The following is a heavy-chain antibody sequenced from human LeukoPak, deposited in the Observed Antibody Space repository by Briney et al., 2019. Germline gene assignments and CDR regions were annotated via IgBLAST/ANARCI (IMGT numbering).Heavy chain of an antibody. CDR1: GYTFTSYY. CDR2: INPSGGST. J-gene: IGHJ6*02. Sequence: ASVKVSCKASGYTFTSYYMHWVRQAPGQGLEWMGIINPSGGSTSYAQKFQGRVTMTRDTSTSTVYMELSSLRSEDTAVYYCARELAGYCSGGSCYPSYYYYGMDVGGQGTTVTVSS. V-gene: IGHV1-46*01. CDR3: ARELAGYCSGGSCYPSYYYYGMDV. D-gene: IGHD2-15*01.